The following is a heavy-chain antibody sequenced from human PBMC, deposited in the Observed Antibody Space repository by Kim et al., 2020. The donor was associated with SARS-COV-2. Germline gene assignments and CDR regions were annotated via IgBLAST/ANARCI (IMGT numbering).Heavy chain of an antibody. D-gene: IGHD6-13*01. CDR1: GGTFSSYA. CDR3: ARTRTEQLAPDH. Sequence: SVKVSCKASGGTFSSYAISWVRQAPGQGLEWMGGIIPIFGTANYAQKFQGRVTITADESTSTAYMELSSLRSEDTAVYYCARTRTEQLAPDHWGQGTLVTVSS. J-gene: IGHJ5*02. CDR2: IIPIFGTA. V-gene: IGHV1-69*13.